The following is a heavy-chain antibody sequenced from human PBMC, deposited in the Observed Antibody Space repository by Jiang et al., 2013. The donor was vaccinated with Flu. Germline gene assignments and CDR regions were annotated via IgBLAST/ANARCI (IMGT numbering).Heavy chain of an antibody. J-gene: IGHJ6*03. CDR1: GYTFTSYG. CDR3: ARDVGANPYDSSGYSMDV. Sequence: GAEVKKPGASVKVSCKASGYTFTSYGISWVRQAPGQGLEWMGWISAYNGNTNYAQKLQGRVTMTTDTSTSTAYMELRSLRSDDTAVYYCARDVGANPYDSSGYSMDVWGKGTTVTVS. CDR2: ISAYNGNT. D-gene: IGHD3-22*01. V-gene: IGHV1-18*04.